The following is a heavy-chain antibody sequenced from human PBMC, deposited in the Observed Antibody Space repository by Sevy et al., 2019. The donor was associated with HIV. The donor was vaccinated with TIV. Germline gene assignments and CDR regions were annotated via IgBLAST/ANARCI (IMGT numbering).Heavy chain of an antibody. J-gene: IGHJ5*02. CDR2: VWPGDTDA. V-gene: IGHV5-51*01. CDR3: ATHLRYSSGGHWFDP. CDR1: GYGLSNYW. D-gene: IGHD6-19*01. Sequence: GESLKISCKASGYGLSNYWIGWVRQMPGKGLEWMGIVWPGDTDARYNPSFEGQVTISVDKSVNTAYLQWSSLKASDAAMYYCATHLRYSSGGHWFDPWGQGTLVTVSS.